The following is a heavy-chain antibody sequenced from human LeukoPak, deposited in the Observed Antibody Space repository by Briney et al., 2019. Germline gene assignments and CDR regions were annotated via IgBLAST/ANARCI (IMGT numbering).Heavy chain of an antibody. Sequence: GASVKVSCKASGYTFTSYYMHWVRQAPGQGLEWMGWINPNSGGTNYAQKFQGRVTMTRDTSISTAYMELSRLRSDDTAVYYCARKPASYSYYYYGMDVWGQGTTVTVSS. CDR3: ARKPASYSYYYYGMDV. J-gene: IGHJ6*02. V-gene: IGHV1-2*02. CDR2: INPNSGGT. D-gene: IGHD4-11*01. CDR1: GYTFTSYY.